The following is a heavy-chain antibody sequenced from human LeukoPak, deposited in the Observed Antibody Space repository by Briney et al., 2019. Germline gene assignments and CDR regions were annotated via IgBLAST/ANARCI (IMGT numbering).Heavy chain of an antibody. Sequence: GGSLRLSCAAPGFTFSSYWMSWVRQAPGKGLEWVANIKQDESEEYYVDSVKGRFTISRDNAKNSLYLQMNSLGAEDTAVYFCARRIVTYYYGSGLDYWGQGTLVTVSS. CDR2: IKQDESEE. CDR1: GFTFSSYW. D-gene: IGHD3-10*01. CDR3: ARRIVTYYYGSGLDY. V-gene: IGHV3-7*01. J-gene: IGHJ4*02.